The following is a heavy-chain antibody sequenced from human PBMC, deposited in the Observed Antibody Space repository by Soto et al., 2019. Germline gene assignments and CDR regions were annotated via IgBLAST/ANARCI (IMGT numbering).Heavy chain of an antibody. J-gene: IGHJ6*01. Sequence: PSGTLSRTGTVSGGSISSSSYSWGWIRQPPGKGLEWIGPIYYSGSTYYNRSLKSRVTRSEDTSKNQCPLKMSSVTAADTAVYYCARSSFTMVRGNYGMDVWGQGTTVT. CDR1: GGSISSSSYS. V-gene: IGHV4-39*01. CDR3: ARSSFTMVRGNYGMDV. CDR2: IYYSGST. D-gene: IGHD3-10*01.